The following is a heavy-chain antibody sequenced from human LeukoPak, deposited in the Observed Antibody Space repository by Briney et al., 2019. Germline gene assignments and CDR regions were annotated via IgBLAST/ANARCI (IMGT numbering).Heavy chain of an antibody. V-gene: IGHV1-18*01. J-gene: IGHJ4*02. D-gene: IGHD3-22*01. CDR3: ARGDSSGYYSFTQFDY. Sequence: ASVKVSCKASGYTFTSYGISWMRQAPGQGLEWMGWISAYNGDTNYAQKLQGRVTMTTDTSTSTAYMELRSLRSDDTAVYYCARGDSSGYYSFTQFDYWGQGTLVTVSS. CDR2: ISAYNGDT. CDR1: GYTFTSYG.